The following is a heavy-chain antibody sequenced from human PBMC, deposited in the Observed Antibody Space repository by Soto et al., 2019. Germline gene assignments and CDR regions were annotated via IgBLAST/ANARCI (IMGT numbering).Heavy chain of an antibody. CDR2: INPNSGGT. V-gene: IGHV1-2*02. D-gene: IGHD2-15*01. Sequence: ASVKVSCKASGYTFTGYYMHWVRQAPGQGLEWMGWINPNSGGTNYAQKFQGRVTMTGDTSISTAYMELSRLRSDDTAVYYCARQALVVAATAYNWFDPWGQGTLVTVSS. J-gene: IGHJ5*02. CDR3: ARQALVVAATAYNWFDP. CDR1: GYTFTGYY.